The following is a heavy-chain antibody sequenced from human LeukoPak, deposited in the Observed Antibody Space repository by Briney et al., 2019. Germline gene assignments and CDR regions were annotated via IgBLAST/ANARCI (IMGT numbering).Heavy chain of an antibody. V-gene: IGHV4-61*08. J-gene: IGHJ6*02. CDR3: ARGYCSSTSCLRNGMDV. CDR2: IYYSGST. D-gene: IGHD2-2*01. Sequence: SETLSLTCIVSGDSISSGAYYWSWIRQPPGKGLEWIGYIYYSGSTDYNPSLKSRVTISVDTSKNQFSLKLSSVTAADTAVYYCARGYCSSTSCLRNGMDVWGQGTTVTVSS. CDR1: GDSISSGAYY.